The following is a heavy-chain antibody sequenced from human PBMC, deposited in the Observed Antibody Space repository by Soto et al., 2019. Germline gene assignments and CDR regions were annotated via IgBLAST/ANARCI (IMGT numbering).Heavy chain of an antibody. D-gene: IGHD7-27*01. CDR3: AKDRTGGSYYYYYMDV. Sequence: ESGGGLVQPGRSLRLSCAASGFTFDDYAMHWVRQAPGTGLEWVSGISWNSGSIGYADSVKGRFTISRDNAKNSLYLQMNSLRAEDTALYYCAKDRTGGSYYYYYMDVWGKGTTVTVSS. CDR2: ISWNSGSI. V-gene: IGHV3-9*01. J-gene: IGHJ6*03. CDR1: GFTFDDYA.